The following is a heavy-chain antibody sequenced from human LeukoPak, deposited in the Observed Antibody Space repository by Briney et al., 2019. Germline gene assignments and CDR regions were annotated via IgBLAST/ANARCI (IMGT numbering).Heavy chain of an antibody. D-gene: IGHD3-22*01. Sequence: GGSLRLSCAASGFTFSDYYMSWIRQAPGKGLEWVSYISSSGSTIYYADSVKGRFTISRDNAKNSLYLQMNSLRAEDTAVYYCARVKGDYYDSSGYEVDWFDPWGQGTLVTVSS. CDR1: GFTFSDYY. CDR3: ARVKGDYYDSSGYEVDWFDP. CDR2: ISSSGSTI. J-gene: IGHJ5*02. V-gene: IGHV3-11*01.